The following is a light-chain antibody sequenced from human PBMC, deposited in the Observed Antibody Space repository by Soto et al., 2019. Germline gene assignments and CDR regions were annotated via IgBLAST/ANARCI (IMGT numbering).Light chain of an antibody. Sequence: DIVMTQTPLSLPVTPGEPASISCRSSQSLLDSDDGNTYLDWYLQKPGQSPQLLIYTISYRASGVPDRFSGSGSGTYFTLKISMVEAEDVGVYYCMQRIEFPYTFGQGTKLEIK. CDR1: QSLLDSDDGNTY. J-gene: IGKJ2*01. V-gene: IGKV2-40*01. CDR2: TIS. CDR3: MQRIEFPYT.